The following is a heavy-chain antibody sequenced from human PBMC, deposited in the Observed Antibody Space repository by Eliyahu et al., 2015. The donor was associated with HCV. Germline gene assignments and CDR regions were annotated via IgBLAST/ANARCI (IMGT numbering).Heavy chain of an antibody. CDR2: IYYSGST. J-gene: IGHJ6*02. CDR3: ARGPRGYGPIDV. Sequence: QLQLQESGPGLVKPSETLSLTCTVSGGSISSSSYYWGWIRQPPGKGLEWIGSIYYSGSTYYNPSLKSRVTISVDTSKNQFSLKLSSVTAADTAVYYCARGPRGYGPIDVWGQGTTVTVSS. CDR1: GGSISSSSYY. D-gene: IGHD5-18*01. V-gene: IGHV4-39*01.